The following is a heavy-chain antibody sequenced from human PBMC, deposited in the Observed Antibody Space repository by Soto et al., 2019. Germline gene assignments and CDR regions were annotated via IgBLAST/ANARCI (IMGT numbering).Heavy chain of an antibody. J-gene: IGHJ4*02. D-gene: IGHD3-22*01. Sequence: ASVKVSCKASGGTFSSYALSWVRQAPGQGLEWMGGVIPIFGTANYAQKLQGRVSITTDTSTSTAYMELSSLRSEDTAVYYCAKSRKYYDFCGYLIIDYWGQGTLVTVSS. CDR3: AKSRKYYDFCGYLIIDY. CDR1: GGTFSSYA. V-gene: IGHV1-69*05. CDR2: VIPIFGTA.